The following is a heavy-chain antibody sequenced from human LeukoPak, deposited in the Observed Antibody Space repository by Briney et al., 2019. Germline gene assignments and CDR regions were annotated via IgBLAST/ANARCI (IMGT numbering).Heavy chain of an antibody. Sequence: SETLSLTCTVSGGSISSSSYYWGWIRQPPGKGLKWIGSVYYSGSTYCNPSLKSRVTISVDTSKNHFSLKLSSVTAADTAVYYCARGETVGATLGYWGQGTLVTVSS. J-gene: IGHJ4*02. CDR1: GGSISSSSYY. V-gene: IGHV4-39*07. CDR3: ARGETVGATLGY. CDR2: VYYSGST. D-gene: IGHD1-26*01.